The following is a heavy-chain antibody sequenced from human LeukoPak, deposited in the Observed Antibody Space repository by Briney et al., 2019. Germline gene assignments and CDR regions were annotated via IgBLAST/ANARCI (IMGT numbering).Heavy chain of an antibody. J-gene: IGHJ4*02. V-gene: IGHV3-48*03. Sequence: GGSLRLSCAASGLTFSSYEMNWVRQAPGKGLVWVSYISSSGGSIYYADSVKGRFTMSRDNAKNSLYLQMNSLRDEDTAVYYCARDSGISWYFASWGQGTLVTVSS. CDR3: ARDSGISWYFAS. CDR2: ISSSGGSI. CDR1: GLTFSSYE. D-gene: IGHD6-13*01.